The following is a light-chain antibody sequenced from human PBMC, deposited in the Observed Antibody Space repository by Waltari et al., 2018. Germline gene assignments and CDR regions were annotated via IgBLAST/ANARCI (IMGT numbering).Light chain of an antibody. CDR3: QQYNNWPPWT. J-gene: IGKJ1*01. Sequence: EIVMTQSPATLYVSPGERATLSCRASQSVSRNLAWYQQKPGQAPRLLIYGASTRATGIPARFSGSGSGTEFTLTISSLQSEDFAVYYCQQYNNWPPWTFGQGTKVEIK. CDR1: QSVSRN. V-gene: IGKV3-15*01. CDR2: GAS.